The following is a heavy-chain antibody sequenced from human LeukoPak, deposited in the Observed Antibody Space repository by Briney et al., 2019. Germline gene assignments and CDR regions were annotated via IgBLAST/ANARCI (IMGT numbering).Heavy chain of an antibody. CDR1: GGSISSYY. CDR3: ARGGYYYGSGSSDLSY. V-gene: IGHV4-59*01. CDR2: IYYSGST. D-gene: IGHD3-10*01. Sequence: SETLSLTCTVSGGSISSYYWSWIRQPPGKGLEWIGYIYYSGSTNYNPSLKSRVTISVDTPKNQFSLKLSSVTAADTAVYYCARGGYYYGSGSSDLSYWGPGTLVTVSS. J-gene: IGHJ4*02.